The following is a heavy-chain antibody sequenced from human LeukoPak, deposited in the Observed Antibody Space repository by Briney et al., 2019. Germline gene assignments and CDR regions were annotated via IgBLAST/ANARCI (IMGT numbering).Heavy chain of an antibody. CDR1: GGSINSYY. D-gene: IGHD1-26*01. CDR3: ARGIEWMGATTFDY. CDR2: IYYSGST. J-gene: IGHJ4*02. V-gene: IGHV4-59*01. Sequence: SETLSLTCTVSGGSINSYYWSWIRQPPGKGLEWIGYIYYSGSTNYNPSLKSRVTISVDTSKNQFSLKLSSVTAADTAVYYCARGIEWMGATTFDYWGQGTLVTVSS.